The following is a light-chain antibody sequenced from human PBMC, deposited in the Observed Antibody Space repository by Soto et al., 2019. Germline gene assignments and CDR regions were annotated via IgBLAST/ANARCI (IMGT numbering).Light chain of an antibody. CDR1: QDVGKW. Sequence: DIQMTQSPPSVSASVVERVTITFRASQDVGKWLAWYQQKPGKAPTLLIHGASSLQSGVPPRYSGSGYGTDFTLTISSLQPEDFATYYCQQANSFPITFGQGTRLEIK. V-gene: IGKV1-12*01. CDR2: GAS. CDR3: QQANSFPIT. J-gene: IGKJ5*01.